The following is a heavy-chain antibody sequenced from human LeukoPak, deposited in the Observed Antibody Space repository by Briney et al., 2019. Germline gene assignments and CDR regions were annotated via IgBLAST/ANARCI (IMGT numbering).Heavy chain of an antibody. Sequence: GGSLRLSCAASGFTFSSYSMNWVRQAPGKGLEWVSSVSSSSSYIYYADSVKGRFTISRDNAKNSLYPQMNSLRAEDTAVYYCARHNYDDYVFDIWGQGTKVTVSS. CDR3: ARHNYDDYVFDI. CDR1: GFTFSSYS. V-gene: IGHV3-21*01. CDR2: VSSSSSYI. J-gene: IGHJ3*02. D-gene: IGHD4-17*01.